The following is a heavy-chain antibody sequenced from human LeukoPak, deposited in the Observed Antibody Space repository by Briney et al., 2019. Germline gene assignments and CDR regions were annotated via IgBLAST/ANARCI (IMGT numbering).Heavy chain of an antibody. CDR3: AREKAIPYYYYYYYMDV. CDR2: IYYNGNS. CDR1: GGSISSSIHY. D-gene: IGHD2-2*01. Sequence: SETLSLTCTVSGGSISSSIHYWGWIRQPPGKGLEWIGSIYYNGNSYYNQSLKSRVTISLDTSKNQFSLKLSSVTAADTAVYYCAREKAIPYYYYYYYMDVWGKGTTVTVSS. J-gene: IGHJ6*03. V-gene: IGHV4-39*07.